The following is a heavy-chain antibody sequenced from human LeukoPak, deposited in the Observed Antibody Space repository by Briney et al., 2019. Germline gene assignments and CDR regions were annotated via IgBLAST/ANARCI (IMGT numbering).Heavy chain of an antibody. V-gene: IGHV4-59*08. CDR3: ARQGYDILTGYIDAFDI. J-gene: IGHJ3*02. CDR2: TSYSGST. D-gene: IGHD3-9*01. CDR1: GGSISSYY. Sequence: SETLSLTCTVSGGSISSYYWSWIRQPPGKGLEWIGYTSYSGSTNYNPSLKSRVTISIDTSKNQFSLKLRSVTAADTAIYYCARQGYDILTGYIDAFDIWGQGTMVTISS.